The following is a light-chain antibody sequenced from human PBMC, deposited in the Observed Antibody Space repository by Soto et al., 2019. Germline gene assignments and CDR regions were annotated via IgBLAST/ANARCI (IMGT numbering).Light chain of an antibody. Sequence: EIVMTQSPATLSVSPGERATFSYRASQSVSSNLAWYQQKPGQAPRLLIYGASTRATGIPARFSGSGSGTEFTLTISSLQSEDFAVYYCQQYNNWPQTFGQGTKVDIK. CDR3: QQYNNWPQT. J-gene: IGKJ1*01. CDR2: GAS. CDR1: QSVSSN. V-gene: IGKV3-15*01.